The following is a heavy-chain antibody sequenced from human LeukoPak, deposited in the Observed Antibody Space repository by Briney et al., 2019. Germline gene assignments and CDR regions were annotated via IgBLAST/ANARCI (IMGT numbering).Heavy chain of an antibody. CDR2: ISSSRSYT. D-gene: IGHD3-10*01. Sequence: PGGSLRLSCADSGVTVSSNYMNWVRQAPGKGLEWVSSISSSRSYTYYADSVKGRFTISRDNAKNSLNLQMNSLRAEDTAVYYCAREDYYGSGSPWYFDLWGRGTLVTVSS. CDR3: AREDYYGSGSPWYFDL. V-gene: IGHV3-21*01. J-gene: IGHJ2*01. CDR1: GVTVSSNY.